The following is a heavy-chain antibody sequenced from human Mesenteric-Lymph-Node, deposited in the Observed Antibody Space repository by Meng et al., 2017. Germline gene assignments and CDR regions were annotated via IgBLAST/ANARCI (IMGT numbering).Heavy chain of an antibody. Sequence: SETLSLTCTVSGDSISGYYWSWIRQPPGKGLEWIAYIYYSGSNNYNPALKSRVTISVDTSKNQFSLKPSSVTAADPTVYFCARRTYDNSGNTWYFDLWGRGTLVTVSS. CDR3: ARRTYDNSGNTWYFDL. V-gene: IGHV4-59*01. D-gene: IGHD3-22*01. J-gene: IGHJ2*01. CDR1: GDSISGYY. CDR2: IYYSGSN.